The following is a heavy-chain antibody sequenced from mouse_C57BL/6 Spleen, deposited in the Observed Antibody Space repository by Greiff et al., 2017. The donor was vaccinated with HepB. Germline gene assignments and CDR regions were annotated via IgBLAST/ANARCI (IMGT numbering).Heavy chain of an antibody. D-gene: IGHD2-3*01. V-gene: IGHV5-17*01. CDR3: ARDGDGYYIDY. Sequence: EVKLVESGGGLVKPGGSLKLSCAASGFTFSDYGMHWVRQAPEKGLEWVAYISSGSSTIYYADTVKGRFTISRDNAKNTLFLQMTSLRSEDTAMYYCARDGDGYYIDYWGQGTTLTVSS. J-gene: IGHJ2*01. CDR2: ISSGSSTI. CDR1: GFTFSDYG.